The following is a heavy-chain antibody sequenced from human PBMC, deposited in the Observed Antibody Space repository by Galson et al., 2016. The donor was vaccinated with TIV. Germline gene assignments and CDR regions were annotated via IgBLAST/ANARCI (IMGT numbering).Heavy chain of an antibody. J-gene: IGHJ3*02. CDR2: IYWDDDK. CDR3: AHRRSVASAVLDAFDS. D-gene: IGHD2-2*01. Sequence: PALVKPTQTLTLTCTFSGFSLSTSGVAVGWIRQPPGKALEWLALIYWDDDKRYRPSLKSRLTITKDTPKNQVLLTVTNLDPEDTATYYCAHRRSVASAVLDAFDSWGPGTVVTVSS. V-gene: IGHV2-5*02. CDR1: GFSLSTSGVA.